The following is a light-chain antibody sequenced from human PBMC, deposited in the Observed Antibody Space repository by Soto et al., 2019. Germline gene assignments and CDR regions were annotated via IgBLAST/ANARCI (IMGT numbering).Light chain of an antibody. J-gene: IGLJ1*01. Sequence: QSVLTQPASVSGSPGQSITISCAGTSSDIGGSNYVSWYQQHPGKAPKLMIYGVSNRPSRVSNRFSGSKSGNTASLTISGLQADDEADYFCYSSRSSSSAFYVFGTGTKLTVL. V-gene: IGLV2-14*03. CDR1: SSDIGGSNY. CDR3: YSSRSSSSAFYV. CDR2: GVS.